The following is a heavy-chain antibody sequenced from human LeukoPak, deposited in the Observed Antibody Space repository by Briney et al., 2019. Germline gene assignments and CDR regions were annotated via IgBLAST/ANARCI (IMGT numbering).Heavy chain of an antibody. Sequence: ASVKVSCKASGYTFTSYGISWVRQAPGQGLGWMGWISAYNGNTNYAQKLQGRVTMTTDTSTSTAYMELRSLRSDDTAVYYCARDPEYRIAVAGKRGRYFDYWGQGTLVTVSS. D-gene: IGHD6-19*01. CDR3: ARDPEYRIAVAGKRGRYFDY. J-gene: IGHJ4*02. V-gene: IGHV1-18*01. CDR1: GYTFTSYG. CDR2: ISAYNGNT.